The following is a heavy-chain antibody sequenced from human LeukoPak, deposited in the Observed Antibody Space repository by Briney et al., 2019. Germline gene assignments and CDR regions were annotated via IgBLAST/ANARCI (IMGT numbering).Heavy chain of an antibody. D-gene: IGHD3-10*01. CDR3: ARDSAQDSLRGVIFSNDY. CDR2: IKQDGSEK. Sequence: GGSLRLSCAASGFTFSSYWMSWVRQAPGKGLEWVANIKQDGSEKYYVDSVKGRFTISRDNAKNSLYLQMNSLRAEDTAVYYCARDSAQDSLRGVIFSNDYWGQGTLVTVSS. V-gene: IGHV3-7*01. J-gene: IGHJ4*02. CDR1: GFTFSSYW.